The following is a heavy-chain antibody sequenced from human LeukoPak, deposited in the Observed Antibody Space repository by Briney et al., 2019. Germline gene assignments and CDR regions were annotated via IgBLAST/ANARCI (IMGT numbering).Heavy chain of an antibody. CDR3: VKHSGGVYGNSDS. Sequence: PGGSLGLSCVASGFTFSSYAVSWFRQAPGKGLEWVSTVGRSGVDTYYADSVRGRFTISKDSSKNTLQMNSLSAEDTAIYYCVKHSGGVYGNSDSWGQGILVTVSS. D-gene: IGHD1-1*01. J-gene: IGHJ4*02. CDR1: GFTFSSYA. CDR2: VGRSGVDT. V-gene: IGHV3-23*01.